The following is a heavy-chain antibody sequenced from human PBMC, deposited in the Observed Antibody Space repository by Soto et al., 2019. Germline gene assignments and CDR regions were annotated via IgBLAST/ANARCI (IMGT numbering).Heavy chain of an antibody. Sequence: QVQLVQSGAEEKKPGASVKVSCKASGYTFTGYAMHWVRQAPGQRLEWMGWITAGNGNTKYSQKFQGRFTITRDTSARPAYMELRSLSSEDTAVYYCARAVAVAADFDYWGQGTLVTVSS. CDR1: GYTFTGYA. D-gene: IGHD6-19*01. CDR2: ITAGNGNT. V-gene: IGHV1-3*05. J-gene: IGHJ4*02. CDR3: ARAVAVAADFDY.